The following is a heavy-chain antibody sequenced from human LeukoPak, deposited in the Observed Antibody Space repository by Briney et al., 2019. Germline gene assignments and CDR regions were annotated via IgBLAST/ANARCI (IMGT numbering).Heavy chain of an antibody. Sequence: PGGSLRLSCAASGFTLSSYSMHWVRQAPGKGLVWVSRIYSAGSTPSSADSLRGRFTISRDNAKNTLYLQMNSLSAEDTAVYYCAKEAYCSSTSCYRRYFQPWGQGTLVTVSS. CDR3: AKEAYCSSTSCYRRYFQP. D-gene: IGHD2-2*01. CDR2: IYSAGSTP. J-gene: IGHJ1*01. V-gene: IGHV3-74*01. CDR1: GFTLSSYS.